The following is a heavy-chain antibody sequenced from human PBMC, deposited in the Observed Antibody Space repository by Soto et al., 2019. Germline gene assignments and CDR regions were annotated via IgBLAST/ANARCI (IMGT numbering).Heavy chain of an antibody. CDR3: AITRGIAVAVDY. V-gene: IGHV3-23*01. CDR2: ISGSGGST. J-gene: IGHJ4*02. D-gene: IGHD6-19*01. CDR1: GFTFSSYA. Sequence: GGSLRLSCAASGFTFSSYAMSWVRQAPGKGLEWVSAISGSGGSTYYADSVKGRFTISRDNSKNTLYLQMNSLRAEDTAVYYCAITRGIAVAVDYWGQGTLVTVSS.